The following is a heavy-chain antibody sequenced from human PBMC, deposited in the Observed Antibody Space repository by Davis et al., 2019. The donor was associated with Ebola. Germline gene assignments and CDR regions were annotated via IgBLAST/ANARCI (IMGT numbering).Heavy chain of an antibody. CDR2: IIPILGIA. CDR1: RYTFTSYG. V-gene: IGHV1-69*04. D-gene: IGHD2-2*02. CDR3: ARVPAAIRDYYYGMDV. J-gene: IGHJ6*02. Sequence: SVKVSCKASRYTFTSYGISWVRQAPGQGLEWMGRIIPILGIANYAQKFQGRVTITADKSTSTAYVELSSLRSEDTAVYYCARVPAAIRDYYYGMDVWGQGTTVTVSS.